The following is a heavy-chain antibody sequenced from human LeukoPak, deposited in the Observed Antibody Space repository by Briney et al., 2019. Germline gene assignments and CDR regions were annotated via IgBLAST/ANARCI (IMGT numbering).Heavy chain of an antibody. Sequence: SETLSLTCAVYGGSFSGYYWSWIRQPPGKGLEWIGEINHSGSTNYNPSLKSRVTISVDTSKNQFSLKLSSVTAADTAVYYCARLRGVWYSYGRFGFDYWGQGTLVTVSS. D-gene: IGHD5-18*01. J-gene: IGHJ4*02. V-gene: IGHV4-34*01. CDR1: GGSFSGYY. CDR3: ARLRGVWYSYGRFGFDY. CDR2: INHSGST.